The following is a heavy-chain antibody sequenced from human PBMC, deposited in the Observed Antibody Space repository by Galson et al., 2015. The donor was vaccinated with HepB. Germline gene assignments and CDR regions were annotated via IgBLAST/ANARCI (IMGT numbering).Heavy chain of an antibody. D-gene: IGHD4-17*01. V-gene: IGHV2-5*02. Sequence: PALVKPTQTLTLTCTFSGFSLSTRGVGVGWVRQPPGKALEWLALIYWDDDRRYSPPLENRLTITKGTSRTTRNQVVLTMTNIDPVDTATYYCARALGYYGDYAPLDYWGQGTLVTVSS. CDR3: ARALGYYGDYAPLDY. J-gene: IGHJ4*02. CDR1: GFSLSTRGVG. CDR2: IYWDDDR.